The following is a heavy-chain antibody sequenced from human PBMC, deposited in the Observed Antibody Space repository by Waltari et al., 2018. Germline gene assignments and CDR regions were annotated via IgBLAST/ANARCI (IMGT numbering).Heavy chain of an antibody. Sequence: EVQLVQSGAEIKRPGESLKISCRGSGFSFPNFWVGWVLHTPDRGLDWRSTMRAVDSETRHNPYFRGQVTNSAAKSISTAYLQWSSLRASDTGMYYCVGRFGVYGPYLDPWGQGTLVTVSS. V-gene: IGHV5-51*01. J-gene: IGHJ5*02. CDR3: VGRFGVYGPYLDP. D-gene: IGHD3-10*01. CDR2: MRAVDSET. CDR1: GFSFPNFW.